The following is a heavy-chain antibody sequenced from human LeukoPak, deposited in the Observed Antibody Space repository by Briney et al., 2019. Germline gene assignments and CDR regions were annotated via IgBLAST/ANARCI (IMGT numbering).Heavy chain of an antibody. CDR1: GGSFSGYY. V-gene: IGHV4-34*01. J-gene: IGHJ5*02. D-gene: IGHD2-21*01. Sequence: SETLSLTCAVYGGSFSGYYWSWIRQPPGKGLEWIGEINHSGNTNYNPSLKSRVTISVDTSKNQFSLKLSSVTAADTAVYYCASRDRNWFDPWGQGTLVTVSS. CDR2: INHSGNT. CDR3: ASRDRNWFDP.